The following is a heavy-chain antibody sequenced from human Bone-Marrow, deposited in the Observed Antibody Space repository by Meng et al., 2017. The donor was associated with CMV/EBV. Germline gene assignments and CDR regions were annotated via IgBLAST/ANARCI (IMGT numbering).Heavy chain of an antibody. CDR3: TRSWDV. J-gene: IGHJ6*02. Sequence: GGSLRLSCAASGFTFDDYAMHWVRQAPGKGLEWVSGISWNSGSIGYADSVKGRFTISRDNAKNSLYLQMNSLRAEDTAVYYCTRSWDVWGQGTTVTVSS. CDR1: GFTFDDYA. V-gene: IGHV3-9*01. CDR2: ISWNSGSI.